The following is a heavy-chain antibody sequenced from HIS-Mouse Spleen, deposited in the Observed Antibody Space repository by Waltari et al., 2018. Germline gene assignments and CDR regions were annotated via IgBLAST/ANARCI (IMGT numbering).Heavy chain of an antibody. J-gene: IGHJ4*02. CDR1: GFTFSSYS. CDR2: ISSSSSYL. D-gene: IGHD3-9*01. V-gene: IGHV3-21*01. CDR3: ASLYYDILTGYYRDY. Sequence: EVQLVESGGGLVKPGGSLRLSCAASGFTFSSYSMNWVRQAPGKWLGWASSISSSSSYLYYADSGKGRFTISRDNAKNSLYLQMNSLRAEDTAVYYCASLYYDILTGYYRDYWGQGTLVTVSS.